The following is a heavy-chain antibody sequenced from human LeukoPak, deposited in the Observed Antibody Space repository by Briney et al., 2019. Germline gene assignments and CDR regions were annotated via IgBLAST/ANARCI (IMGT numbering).Heavy chain of an antibody. CDR2: IYSGGST. Sequence: GGSLRLSCAASRFTVSSNYMSWVRQAPGKGLEWVSVIYSGGSTYYADSVKGRFTISRDNSKNTLYLQMNSLRAEDTAVYYCARDRRVLGEDYYYYYGMDVWGQGTTVTVSS. CDR3: ARDRRVLGEDYYYYYGMDV. J-gene: IGHJ6*02. D-gene: IGHD3-16*01. CDR1: RFTVSSNY. V-gene: IGHV3-53*01.